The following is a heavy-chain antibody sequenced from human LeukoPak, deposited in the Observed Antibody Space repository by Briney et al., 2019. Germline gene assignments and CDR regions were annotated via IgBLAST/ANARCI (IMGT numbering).Heavy chain of an antibody. V-gene: IGHV4-34*01. J-gene: IGHJ3*02. CDR3: AASSGWYLDAFDI. CDR1: GGSLSGYY. CDR2: INHSGST. Sequence: SETLSLTCAVYGGSLSGYYWSWIHQPPGKGLEWIGEINHSGSTNYNPSLKSRVTISVDTSKNQFSLKLSSVTAADTAVYYCAASSGWYLDAFDIWGQGTMVTVSS. D-gene: IGHD6-19*01.